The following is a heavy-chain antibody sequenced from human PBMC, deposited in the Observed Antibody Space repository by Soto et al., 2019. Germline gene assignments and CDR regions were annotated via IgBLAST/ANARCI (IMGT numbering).Heavy chain of an antibody. CDR1: GGSISSSSYF. V-gene: IGHV4-39*01. D-gene: IGHD4-4*01. Sequence: LSLTCTVSGGSISSSSYFWGWIRQPPGKGLEWIGSIYYSGSTYYNPSLKSRVTVSVDTSKNQFSLKLSSVTAADTAVYYCARHPSNFWFDPWGQGTLVTVSS. J-gene: IGHJ5*02. CDR2: IYYSGST. CDR3: ARHPSNFWFDP.